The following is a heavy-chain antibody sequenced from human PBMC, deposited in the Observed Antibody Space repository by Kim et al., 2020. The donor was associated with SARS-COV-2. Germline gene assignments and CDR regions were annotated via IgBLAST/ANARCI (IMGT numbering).Heavy chain of an antibody. D-gene: IGHD6-13*01. J-gene: IGHJ4*02. CDR3: ARHGELVPYDY. V-gene: IGHV5-51*01. CDR2: DT. Sequence: DTRDSPSFQGQVTIAADKSISTAYLQWSSLKASDTAMYYCARHGELVPYDYWGQGTLVTVSS.